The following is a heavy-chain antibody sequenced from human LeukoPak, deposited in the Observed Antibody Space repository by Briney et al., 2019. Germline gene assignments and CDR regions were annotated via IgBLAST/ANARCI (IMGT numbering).Heavy chain of an antibody. D-gene: IGHD6-19*01. CDR1: GGSFRSSSYY. J-gene: IGHJ4*02. Sequence: PSETLSLTCTVSGGSFRSSSYYWGWIRQTPGKGLEWIGCIYYSGSTYYNPSLKSRVTISVDTSENQFSLKLSSVTAADTAVYYCARADPGYSSGWIFDNWGQGTLVTVSS. V-gene: IGHV4-39*07. CDR2: IYYSGST. CDR3: ARADPGYSSGWIFDN.